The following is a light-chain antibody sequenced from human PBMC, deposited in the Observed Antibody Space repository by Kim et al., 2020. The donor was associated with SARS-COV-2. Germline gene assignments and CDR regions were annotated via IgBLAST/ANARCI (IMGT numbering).Light chain of an antibody. V-gene: IGKV3-20*01. CDR3: HQYIRSPYS. Sequence: EILLTQSPGTLSLSPGERATLSCRANQRISSNYLAWYQHKPGQSPRLLIHDASNRATGIPDRFSGSGSGTDFTLTTSRLEPEDFAVYYCHQYIRSPYSFGQGTKLEI. CDR1: QRISSNY. CDR2: DAS. J-gene: IGKJ2*03.